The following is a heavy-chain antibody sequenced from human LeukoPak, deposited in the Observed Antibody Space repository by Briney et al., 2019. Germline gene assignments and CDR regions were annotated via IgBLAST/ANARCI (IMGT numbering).Heavy chain of an antibody. Sequence: PSETLSLTCAVYGGSFSGYYWSWLRQPPGKGLEWIGEINHSGSTNYNQSLKSRVTISVDTSKNQFSLKLSSVTAADTAVYYCARGRSSGSGSSGHDAFDIWGQGTMVTVSS. J-gene: IGHJ3*02. V-gene: IGHV4-34*01. CDR1: GGSFSGYY. D-gene: IGHD3-10*01. CDR3: ARGRSSGSGSSGHDAFDI. CDR2: INHSGST.